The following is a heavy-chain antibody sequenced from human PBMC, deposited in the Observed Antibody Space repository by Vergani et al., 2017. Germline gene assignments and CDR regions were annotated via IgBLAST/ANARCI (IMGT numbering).Heavy chain of an antibody. J-gene: IGHJ5*02. CDR1: GYTFTGYY. CDR3: ARDNAAATTVTTNWFDP. CDR2: INPSGGST. Sequence: VQLVQSGAEVKKPGASVKVSCKASGYTFTGYYMHWVRQATGQGLEWMGIINPSGGSTSYAQKFQGRVTMTRDTSTSTVYMELSSLRSEDTAVYYCARDNAAATTVTTNWFDPWGQGTLVTVSS. D-gene: IGHD4-17*01. V-gene: IGHV1-46*01.